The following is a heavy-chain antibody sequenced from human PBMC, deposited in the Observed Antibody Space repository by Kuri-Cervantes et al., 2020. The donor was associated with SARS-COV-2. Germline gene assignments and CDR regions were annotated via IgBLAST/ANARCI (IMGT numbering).Heavy chain of an antibody. CDR1: GFTFTSHA. J-gene: IGHJ4*02. CDR2: ISYDGNNK. CDR3: AKDLYLIGFGELEFDY. V-gene: IGHV3-30*18. Sequence: GGSLRLSCAVSGFTFTSHAMHWVRQAPGSGLEWVALISYDGNNKFYADSVKGRFTISRDNSKNTLYLQMNSLRAEDTAVYYCAKDLYLIGFGELEFDYWGQGTLVTVSS. D-gene: IGHD3-10*01.